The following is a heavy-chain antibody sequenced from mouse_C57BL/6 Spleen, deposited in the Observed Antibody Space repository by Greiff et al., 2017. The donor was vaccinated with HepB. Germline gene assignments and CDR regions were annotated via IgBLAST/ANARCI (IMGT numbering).Heavy chain of an antibody. J-gene: IGHJ3*01. CDR1: GYSITSGYD. Sequence: EVQRVESGPGMVKPSQSLSLTCTVTGYSITSGYDWHWIRHFPGNKLEWMGYISYSGSTNYNPSLKSRISITHDTSKNHFFLKLNSVTTEDTATYYCARDGITGGFAYWGQGTLVTVSA. CDR3: ARDGITGGFAY. CDR2: ISYSGST. V-gene: IGHV3-1*01. D-gene: IGHD1-1*01.